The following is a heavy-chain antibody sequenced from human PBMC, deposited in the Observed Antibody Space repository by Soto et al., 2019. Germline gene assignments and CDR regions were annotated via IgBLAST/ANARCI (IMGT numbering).Heavy chain of an antibody. CDR2: INPMGGRT. CDR1: GYTFVNYY. Sequence: ASVQVSCKASGYTFVNYYIHWVRQAPGQGLEWMAIINPMGGRTNYAQEFQGRVTLTSDTSTSTVYMELSSLRFEDTALFYCARDLAAGDLWGQGTLVTVSS. V-gene: IGHV1-46*01. J-gene: IGHJ5*02. CDR3: ARDLAAGDL. D-gene: IGHD6-13*01.